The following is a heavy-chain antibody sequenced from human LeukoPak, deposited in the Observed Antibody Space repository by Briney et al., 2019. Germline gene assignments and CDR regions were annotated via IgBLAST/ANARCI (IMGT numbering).Heavy chain of an antibody. CDR1: GFTFSSYT. Sequence: GGPLGLSCAASGFTFSSYTMNWVRQAPGKGLEWVSSISGGTTYIYYADSVKGRFTISRDNAKNSLYLQMNSLRAEDTAVYYCRDGSGNYWGQGTLVTVSS. CDR2: ISGGTTYI. CDR3: RDGSGNY. J-gene: IGHJ4*02. D-gene: IGHD3-10*01. V-gene: IGHV3-21*01.